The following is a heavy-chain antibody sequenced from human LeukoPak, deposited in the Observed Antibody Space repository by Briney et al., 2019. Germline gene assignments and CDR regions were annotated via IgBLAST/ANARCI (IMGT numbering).Heavy chain of an antibody. CDR2: IYYSGST. CDR3: ARQSTYYYDSSGYYPFDY. D-gene: IGHD3-22*01. J-gene: IGHJ4*02. V-gene: IGHV4-39*01. Sequence: PSETLSLTCTVSGGSISSSSYYWGWIRQPPGKGLEWIVSIYYSGSTYYNPSLKSRVTISVDTSKNQFSLKLSSVTAADTAVYYCARQSTYYYDSSGYYPFDYWGQGTLVTVSS. CDR1: GGSISSSSYY.